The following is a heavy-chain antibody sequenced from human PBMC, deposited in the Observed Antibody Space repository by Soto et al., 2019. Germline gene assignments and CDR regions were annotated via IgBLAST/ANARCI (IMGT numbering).Heavy chain of an antibody. Sequence: QLVESGGGLTQAGGSLRLSCVGSGFFFNNYDMHWVRQVRGKGLEWVSAIGAADDPYYSVSVKGRFIVSRDNAQKSLYLQRNTRRAADTAVYFGARAYTGRLPRRGDYYYALDVWGRGTTVTVSS. CDR3: ARAYTGRLPRRGDYYYALDV. CDR2: IGAADDP. J-gene: IGHJ6*02. V-gene: IGHV3-13*05. D-gene: IGHD3-16*01. CDR1: GFFFNNYD.